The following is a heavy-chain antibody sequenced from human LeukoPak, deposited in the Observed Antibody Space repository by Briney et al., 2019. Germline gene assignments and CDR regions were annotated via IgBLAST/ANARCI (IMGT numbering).Heavy chain of an antibody. CDR2: ISYDGSNK. V-gene: IGHV3-30-3*01. CDR3: ARDQGYDSSGYALDY. J-gene: IGHJ4*02. CDR1: GFTFSSYA. D-gene: IGHD3-22*01. Sequence: GRSLRLSCAASGFTFSSYAMHWVRQAPGKGLEWVAVISYDGSNKYYADSVKGRFTISRDNSKNTLYLQMNSPRAEDTAVYYCARDQGYDSSGYALDYWGQGTLVTVSS.